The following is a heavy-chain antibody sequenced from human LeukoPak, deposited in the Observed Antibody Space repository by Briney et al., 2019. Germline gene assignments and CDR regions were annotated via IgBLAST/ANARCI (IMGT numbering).Heavy chain of an antibody. CDR1: GGSFSGYY. CDR2: INHSGST. Sequence: SETLSLTCAVYGGSFSGYYWSWIRQPPGKGLEWIGEINHSGSTNYNPSLKSRVTISVDTSKNQFSLKLSSVTAADTAVYYCARGRGSSGPRYGMDVWGQGATVTVSS. J-gene: IGHJ6*02. CDR3: ARGRGSSGPRYGMDV. V-gene: IGHV4-34*01. D-gene: IGHD6-19*01.